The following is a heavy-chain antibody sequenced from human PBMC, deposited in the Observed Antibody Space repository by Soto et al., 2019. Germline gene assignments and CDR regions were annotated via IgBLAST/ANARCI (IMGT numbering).Heavy chain of an antibody. J-gene: IGHJ4*02. D-gene: IGHD6-19*01. CDR1: GFTFSNAW. Sequence: EVQLVESGGGLVKPGGSLRLSCAASGFTFSNAWMSWVRQAPGKGLEWVGRIKSKTDGGTTDYAAPVKGRFTISRDDSKNTLYLQINSLKTEDTAVYYCTTGGVSSGWYFESRGQGNLVTVS. V-gene: IGHV3-15*01. CDR2: IKSKTDGGTT. CDR3: TTGGVSSGWYFES.